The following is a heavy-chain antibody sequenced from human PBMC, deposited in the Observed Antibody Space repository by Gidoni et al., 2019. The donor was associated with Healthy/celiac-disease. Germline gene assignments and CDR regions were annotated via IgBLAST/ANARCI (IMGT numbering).Heavy chain of an antibody. CDR1: GGSFSGYY. CDR2: INHSGST. V-gene: IGHV4-34*01. D-gene: IGHD2-15*01. CDR3: ARERGYCSGGSCYSWYYFDY. Sequence: QVQLQQWGAGLLKPSETLSLTCAVYGGSFSGYYWSWLRQPPGKGLEWIGEINHSGSTNYNPSLKSRVTISVDTSKNQFSLKLSSVTAADTAVYYCARERGYCSGGSCYSWYYFDYWGQGTLVTVSS. J-gene: IGHJ4*02.